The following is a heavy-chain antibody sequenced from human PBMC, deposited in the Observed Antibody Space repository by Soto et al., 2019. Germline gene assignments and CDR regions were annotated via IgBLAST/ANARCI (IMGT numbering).Heavy chain of an antibody. CDR3: AAQSSSPEEYFQH. D-gene: IGHD6-13*01. CDR2: IWYDGSNK. V-gene: IGHV3-33*01. J-gene: IGHJ1*01. Sequence: SLRLSCAASGFTFSSYGMHWVRQAPGKGLEWVAVIWYDGSNKYYADSVKGRFTISRDNSKNTLYLQMNSLRAEDTAVYYCAAQSSSPEEYFQHWGQGTLVTVSS. CDR1: GFTFSSYG.